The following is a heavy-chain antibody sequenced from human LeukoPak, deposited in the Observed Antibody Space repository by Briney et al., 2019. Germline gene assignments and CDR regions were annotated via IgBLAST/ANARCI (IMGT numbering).Heavy chain of an antibody. CDR3: ARQVSAGDFDF. CDR1: GYSFAGYW. V-gene: IGHV5-51*01. Sequence: GESLKISCKGSGYSFAGYWIAWVRQMPGKGLEWMGIVYPGDSDTKYSPSFQGQVTISADKSISTAYLQWSSLKASDTAIYYCARQVSAGDFDFWGQGTLVTVSS. D-gene: IGHD1-14*01. J-gene: IGHJ4*02. CDR2: VYPGDSDT.